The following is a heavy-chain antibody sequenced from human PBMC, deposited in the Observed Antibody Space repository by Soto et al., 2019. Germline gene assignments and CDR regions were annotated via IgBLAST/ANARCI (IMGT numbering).Heavy chain of an antibody. J-gene: IGHJ6*02. V-gene: IGHV1-18*01. D-gene: IGHD3-10*01. Sequence: QVQLVQSGAEVKKPGASVKVSCKASGYTFTSYGISWVRQAPGQGLEWMGWISAYNGNTNYAQKLQGRVTMTTDTSTSTXYMELRSLRSDDTAVYYCARDLRDYGSGALYGMDVWGQGTTVTVSS. CDR3: ARDLRDYGSGALYGMDV. CDR2: ISAYNGNT. CDR1: GYTFTSYG.